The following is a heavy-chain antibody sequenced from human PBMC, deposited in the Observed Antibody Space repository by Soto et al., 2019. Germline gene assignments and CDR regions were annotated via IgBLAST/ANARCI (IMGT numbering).Heavy chain of an antibody. Sequence: GASVKASCKASGYTFTSYGISCVRQAPRQGLEWMGWISAYNGNTNYAQKLQGRVTMTTDTSTSTAYMELRSLRSDDTAVYYCARDDGDIVVVPAARGFDPWGQGTLVTVSS. D-gene: IGHD2-2*01. CDR2: ISAYNGNT. J-gene: IGHJ5*02. CDR3: ARDDGDIVVVPAARGFDP. CDR1: GYTFTSYG. V-gene: IGHV1-18*01.